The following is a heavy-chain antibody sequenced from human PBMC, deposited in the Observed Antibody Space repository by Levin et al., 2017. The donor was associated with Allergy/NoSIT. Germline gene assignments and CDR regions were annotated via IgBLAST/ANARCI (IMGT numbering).Heavy chain of an antibody. D-gene: IGHD3-10*01. Sequence: SCAASGFTFSNAWMSWVRQAPGKGLEWVGRIKSKTDGGTTDYAAPVKGRFTISRDDSKNTLYLQMNSLKTEDTAVYYCTTDPPPITYYYGSGSYYPFDYWGQGTLVTVSS. CDR3: TTDPPPITYYYGSGSYYPFDY. V-gene: IGHV3-15*01. J-gene: IGHJ4*02. CDR2: IKSKTDGGTT. CDR1: GFTFSNAW.